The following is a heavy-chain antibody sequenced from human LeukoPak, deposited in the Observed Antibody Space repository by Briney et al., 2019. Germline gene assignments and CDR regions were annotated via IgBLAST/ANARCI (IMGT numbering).Heavy chain of an antibody. V-gene: IGHV3-11*04. CDR2: ISSSSSTI. CDR1: GFTFSDYY. Sequence: PGGSLRLSCAASGFTFSDYYMSWIRQAPGKGLEWVSYISSSSSTIYYAGSVKGRFTISRDNAKNSLYLQMNSLRAEDTAVYYCARDSYCSGGSCQKGLDYWGQGTLVTVSS. CDR3: ARDSYCSGGSCQKGLDY. J-gene: IGHJ4*02. D-gene: IGHD2-15*01.